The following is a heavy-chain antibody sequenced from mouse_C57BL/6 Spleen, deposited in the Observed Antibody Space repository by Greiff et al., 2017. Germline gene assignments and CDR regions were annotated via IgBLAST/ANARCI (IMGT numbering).Heavy chain of an antibody. J-gene: IGHJ2*01. CDR3: TTKGLVYCDY. D-gene: IGHD3-3*01. Sequence: VQLQQSGAELVRPGASVKLSCTASGFNIKDDYMHWVKQRPEQGLEWIGWIDPENGDTEYASKFQGKATITADTSSNTAYLQLSSLTSEDTAVYYCTTKGLVYCDYWGQGTTLTVSS. CDR1: GFNIKDDY. V-gene: IGHV14-4*01. CDR2: IDPENGDT.